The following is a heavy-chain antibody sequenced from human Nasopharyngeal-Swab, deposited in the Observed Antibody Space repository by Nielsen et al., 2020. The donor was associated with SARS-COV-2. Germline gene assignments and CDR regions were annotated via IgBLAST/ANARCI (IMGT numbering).Heavy chain of an antibody. D-gene: IGHD6-19*01. V-gene: IGHV1-3*01. CDR2: INAGNGNT. J-gene: IGHJ4*02. CDR3: AKSSGWYVGYFDY. Sequence: WVRQAPGQRLEWMGWINAGNGNTKYSQKFQGRVTITRDTSASTAYMELSSLRSEDTAVYYCAKSSGWYVGYFDYWGQGTLVTVSS.